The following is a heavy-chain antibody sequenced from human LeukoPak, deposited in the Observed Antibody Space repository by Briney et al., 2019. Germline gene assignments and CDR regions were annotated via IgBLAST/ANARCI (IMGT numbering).Heavy chain of an antibody. CDR1: GGTFTSYA. J-gene: IGHJ4*02. Sequence: SVKVSCKAAGGTFTSYAISWVRQAPGQGLEWMGGIIPIFGTANYAQKFQGRVTITADESTSTAYMELSSLRSEDTAVYYCARDLGGSSSTFFDYWGQGTLVTVSS. D-gene: IGHD6-13*01. CDR2: IIPIFGTA. V-gene: IGHV1-69*13. CDR3: ARDLGGSSSTFFDY.